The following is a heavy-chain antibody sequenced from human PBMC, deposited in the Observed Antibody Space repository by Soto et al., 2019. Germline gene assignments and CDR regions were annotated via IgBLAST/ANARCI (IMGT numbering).Heavy chain of an antibody. CDR1: GYTFTSYD. Sequence: GASVKVSCKASGYTFTSYDINWVRQATGQGLEWMGWMNPNSGNTGYAQKFQGRVTMTRNTSISTAYMELSSLRSEDTAVYYCARDAVVGTTRYYYYYYGMDVWGQGSTVTVSS. CDR3: ARDAVVGTTRYYYYYYGMDV. J-gene: IGHJ6*02. D-gene: IGHD6-19*01. V-gene: IGHV1-8*01. CDR2: MNPNSGNT.